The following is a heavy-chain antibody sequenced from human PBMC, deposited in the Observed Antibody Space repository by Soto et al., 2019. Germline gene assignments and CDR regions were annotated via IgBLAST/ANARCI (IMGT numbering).Heavy chain of an antibody. V-gene: IGHV1-18*01. CDR2: ISAYNGYT. CDR1: GYPFTSYG. J-gene: IGHJ4*02. Sequence: DSVKVCFKASGYPFTSYGISWVRQAPGQGLEWMGWISAYNGYTNYAQKLQGRVTMTTDTSTSTAYMELRSLRSDDTAVYYCARDGAGYYGSGSYSKKYFDYWGQGTLVTVSS. D-gene: IGHD3-10*01. CDR3: ARDGAGYYGSGSYSKKYFDY.